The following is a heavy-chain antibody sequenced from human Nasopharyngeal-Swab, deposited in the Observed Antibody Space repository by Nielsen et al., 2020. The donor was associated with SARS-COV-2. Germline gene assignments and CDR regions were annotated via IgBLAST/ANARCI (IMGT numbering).Heavy chain of an antibody. D-gene: IGHD5-18*01. J-gene: IGHJ4*02. CDR2: ISYDGSNK. CDR3: ASESAMAWGGVDY. V-gene: IGHV3-30-3*01. CDR1: GFTFSSYA. Sequence: GESLKISCAASGFTFSSYAMHWVRQAPGKGLEWVAVISYDGSNKYYADSVKGRFTISRDNSKNTLYLQMNSLRAEDTAVYYCASESAMAWGGVDYWGQGTLVTVSP.